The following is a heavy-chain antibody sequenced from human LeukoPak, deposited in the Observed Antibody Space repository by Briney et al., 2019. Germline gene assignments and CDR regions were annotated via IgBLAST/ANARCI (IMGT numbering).Heavy chain of an antibody. J-gene: IGHJ4*02. D-gene: IGHD1-1*01. CDR2: MNPNSGNT. Sequence: ASVKVSCKASGYTFTSYDINWVRQATGQGLEWMGWMNPNSGNTGYAQKFQGRVAMTRNTSISTAYMELSSLRSEDTAVHYCARGQYNWNDRYFDYWGQGTLVTVSS. V-gene: IGHV1-8*01. CDR3: ARGQYNWNDRYFDY. CDR1: GYTFTSYD.